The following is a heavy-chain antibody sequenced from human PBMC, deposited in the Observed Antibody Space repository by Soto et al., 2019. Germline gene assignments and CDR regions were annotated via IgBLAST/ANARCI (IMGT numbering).Heavy chain of an antibody. Sequence: QVQLVQSGAELRKPGSSVKVSCKASGGTFSDYTINWVRQAPGQRLEWMGGIIPIFDTANYAEKFQGRVTITADESTSTSFMEVSSLRSEYTAVYYCARNGTLTGYSYGMDVWGQGTMDTVSS. CDR1: GGTFSDYT. CDR3: ARNGTLTGYSYGMDV. V-gene: IGHV1-69*01. CDR2: IIPIFDTA. D-gene: IGHD1-1*01. J-gene: IGHJ6*02.